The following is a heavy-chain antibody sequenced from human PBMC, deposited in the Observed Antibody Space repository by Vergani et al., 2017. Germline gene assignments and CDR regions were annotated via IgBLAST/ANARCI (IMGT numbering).Heavy chain of an antibody. V-gene: IGHV1-18*01. D-gene: IGHD3-22*01. Sequence: QVQLVQSGAEVKKPGASVKVSCKASGYTFTSYGISWVRPAPGQGLEWMGWISAYNGNTNYAQKPQGRVTMTTDTSTSTAYMELRSLRSDDTAVFYCARDLPLTTMIEYKSYYYYGMDVWGQGTTVTVSS. CDR1: GYTFTSYG. CDR3: ARDLPLTTMIEYKSYYYYGMDV. CDR2: ISAYNGNT. J-gene: IGHJ6*02.